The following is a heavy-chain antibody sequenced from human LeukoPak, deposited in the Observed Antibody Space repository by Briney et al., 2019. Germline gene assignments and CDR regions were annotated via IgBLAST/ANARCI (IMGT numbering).Heavy chain of an antibody. CDR3: ARRRSGWPPYYFDY. D-gene: IGHD6-19*01. Sequence: TPSETLSLTCTVSGGSISSSSYYWGWIRQPPGKGLEWIGSIYYSGSTYYNPSLKSRVTISVDTSKNQFSLKLSSVTAADTAVYYCARRRSGWPPYYFDYWGQGTLVTVSS. CDR1: GGSISSSSYY. V-gene: IGHV4-39*01. J-gene: IGHJ4*02. CDR2: IYYSGST.